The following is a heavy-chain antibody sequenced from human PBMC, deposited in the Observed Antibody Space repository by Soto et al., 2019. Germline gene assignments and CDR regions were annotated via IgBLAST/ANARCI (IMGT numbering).Heavy chain of an antibody. CDR3: ARHSLALRKNNWFDP. J-gene: IGHJ5*02. CDR1: GDSIISSDFY. CDR2: IFYLGSS. V-gene: IGHV4-39*01. Sequence: SETLSLTCTVSGDSIISSDFYWGWVRQPPGKGLEWIGSIFYLGSSYYNPSLKSRVTMSVDTSKNQSSLRLRSVTAADTALYFCARHSLALRKNNWFDPWGQGIMVTVSS. D-gene: IGHD3-3*02.